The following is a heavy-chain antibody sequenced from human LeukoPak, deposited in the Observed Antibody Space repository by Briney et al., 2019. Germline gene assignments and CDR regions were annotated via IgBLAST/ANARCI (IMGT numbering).Heavy chain of an antibody. CDR2: IYYSGST. CDR3: ARHQNGGDSSSLVDY. J-gene: IGHJ4*02. V-gene: IGHV4-39*01. Sequence: SETLSLTCTVSGGSISSSSYYWGWIRQPPGKGLEWIGSIYYSGSTYYNPSLKSRVTISVDTSKNQFSLKLSSVTAADTAVYYCARHQNGGDSSSLVDYWGQGTLVTVSS. CDR1: GGSISSSSYY. D-gene: IGHD6-6*01.